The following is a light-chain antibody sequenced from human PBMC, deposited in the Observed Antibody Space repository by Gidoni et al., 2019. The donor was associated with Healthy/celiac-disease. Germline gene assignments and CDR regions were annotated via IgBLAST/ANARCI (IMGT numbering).Light chain of an antibody. J-gene: IGLJ2*01. CDR3: RAWDSSIVV. CDR2: QDS. V-gene: IGLV3-1*01. Sequence: SYELTQPPSVSVPPGPTASITCSGDKLGDKYACWYQQKPGQSPVLVIYQDSKRPSGIPERFSGSNSGNTTTLTISGTQAMGEADYYCRAWDSSIVVFGGGTKLTVL. CDR1: KLGDKY.